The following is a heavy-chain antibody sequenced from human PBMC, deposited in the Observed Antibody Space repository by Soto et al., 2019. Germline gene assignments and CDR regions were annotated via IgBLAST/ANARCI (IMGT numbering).Heavy chain of an antibody. J-gene: IGHJ4*02. D-gene: IGHD6-19*01. CDR1: GFTFSNYA. CDR2: ISGSGGST. V-gene: IGHV3-23*01. CDR3: ARRSSGWYFDY. Sequence: EVQLLESGGGLVQPGGSLRLSCAAPGFTFSNYAMNWVRQAPGKGLEWVSVISGSGGSTYYADSVKGRFTISRDNSTNTLYLQMNSLRGEDKAVYYCARRSSGWYFDYWGQGTLVTVSS.